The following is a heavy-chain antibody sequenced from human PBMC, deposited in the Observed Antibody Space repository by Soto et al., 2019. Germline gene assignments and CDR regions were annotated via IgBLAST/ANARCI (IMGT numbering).Heavy chain of an antibody. CDR2: LIGGHYGT. V-gene: IGHV3-23*01. J-gene: IGHJ5*02. CDR1: GFTLQNYA. D-gene: IGHD3-10*01. Sequence: QAGGSLRLSCTASGFTLQNYAMAWVRQAPGKGLEWVSTLIGGHYGTAYSYSVKGRFTVSRDNSKNCLYLQMNSLGVEDTAMYFCAKGKSTGDIDWFDPWGQGGLVTVSS. CDR3: AKGKSTGDIDWFDP.